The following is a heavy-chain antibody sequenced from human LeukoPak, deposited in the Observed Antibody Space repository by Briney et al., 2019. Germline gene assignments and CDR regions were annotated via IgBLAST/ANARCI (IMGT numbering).Heavy chain of an antibody. V-gene: IGHV1-2*04. Sequence: GRSLRLSCAASGYTFTGYYMHWVRQAPGQGLEWMGWINPNSGGTNYAQKFQGWVTMTRDTSISTAYMELSRLRSDDTAVYYCARAVREGYGMDVWGQGTTVTVSS. CDR1: GYTFTGYY. CDR3: ARAVREGYGMDV. CDR2: INPNSGGT. J-gene: IGHJ6*02.